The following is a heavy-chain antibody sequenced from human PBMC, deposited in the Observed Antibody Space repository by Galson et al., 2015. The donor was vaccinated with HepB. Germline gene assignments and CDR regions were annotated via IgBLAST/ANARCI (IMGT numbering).Heavy chain of an antibody. J-gene: IGHJ4*02. Sequence: SVKVSCKASGGTFSSYAISWVRQAPGQGLEWMGWMNPKSGYTGFAQKFQGRVTMTSTTSISTAYMELSSLTHEDTAVYYCGRTVGSIDYWGQGTLVTVSS. V-gene: IGHV1-8*02. CDR1: GGTFSSYA. CDR3: GRTVGSIDY. CDR2: MNPKSGYT. D-gene: IGHD1-26*01.